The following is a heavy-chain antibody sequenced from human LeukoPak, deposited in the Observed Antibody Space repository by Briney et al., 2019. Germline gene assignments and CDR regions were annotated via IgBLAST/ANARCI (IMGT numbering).Heavy chain of an antibody. J-gene: IGHJ4*02. Sequence: SETLSLTCTVSGGSISSDYWSWIRQPPGKGLEWIGYIYYSGSTNYNPSLKSRVTISVDTSKNQFSLKLSSVTAADTAVYYCARQLVVVPAAPDYWGQGTLVTVSS. CDR1: GGSISSDY. D-gene: IGHD2-2*01. CDR2: IYYSGST. V-gene: IGHV4-59*01. CDR3: ARQLVVVPAAPDY.